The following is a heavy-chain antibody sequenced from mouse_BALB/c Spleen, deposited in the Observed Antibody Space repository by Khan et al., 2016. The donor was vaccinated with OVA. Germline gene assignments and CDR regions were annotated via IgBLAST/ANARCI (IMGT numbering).Heavy chain of an antibody. D-gene: IGHD2-9*01. CDR2: ISYSGST. CDR1: GYSITSDYA. Sequence: EVQLQESGPGLVKPSQSLSLTCTVTGYSITSDYAWNWIRQFPGNQLEWMGYISYSGSTSYNPSLTSRISITRDTSKNQFFLQLNSVTTEDTATYYCARAYDGYYFDYWGQGTTLTVSS. CDR3: ARAYDGYYFDY. J-gene: IGHJ2*01. V-gene: IGHV3-2*02.